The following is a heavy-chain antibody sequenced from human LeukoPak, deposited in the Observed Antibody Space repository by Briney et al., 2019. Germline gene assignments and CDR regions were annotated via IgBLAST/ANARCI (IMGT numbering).Heavy chain of an antibody. V-gene: IGHV3-21*01. CDR1: GFTFSSYN. CDR3: ARELPFDY. J-gene: IGHJ4*02. D-gene: IGHD2-15*01. CDR2: ISGGSYT. Sequence: GGSLRLSCAASGFTFSSYNMNWVRQAPGKGLEWVSSISGGSYTSYADSVKGRFTISRDNAKNTLYLQMNSLRAEDTAVYYCARELPFDYWGQGTLVTVSS.